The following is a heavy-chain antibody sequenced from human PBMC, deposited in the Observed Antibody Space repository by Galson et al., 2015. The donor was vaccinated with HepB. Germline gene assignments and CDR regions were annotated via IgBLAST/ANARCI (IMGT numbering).Heavy chain of an antibody. CDR2: MRFDGSYK. J-gene: IGHJ4*02. CDR3: AKLSIEWRRFANNDY. V-gene: IGHV3-30*02. Sequence: SLRLSCAASGLSLSNYDMHWVRQAPGKGLEWMAFMRFDGSYKFYAESVKGRFTVSRDNSKNTLFLQMNSLRPEDTAVYYCAKLSIEWRRFANNDYWGQGTLVAVSS. CDR1: GLSLSNYD. D-gene: IGHD5-12*01.